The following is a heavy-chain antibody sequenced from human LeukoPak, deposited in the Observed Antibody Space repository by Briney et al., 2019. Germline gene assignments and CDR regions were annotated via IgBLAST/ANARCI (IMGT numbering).Heavy chain of an antibody. CDR2: ISAYNGNT. V-gene: IGHV1-18*01. CDR1: GYTFTSYG. CDR3: ARDLMYYYDSVSYHFDY. D-gene: IGHD3-22*01. J-gene: IGHJ4*02. Sequence: ASVKVSCKASGYTFTSYGISWVRQAPGQGLEWMGWISAYNGNTNYARNFQGRLTMTADTSTSTAYMELRGLRSDDTAVYYCARDLMYYYDSVSYHFDYWGQGTLVTVSS.